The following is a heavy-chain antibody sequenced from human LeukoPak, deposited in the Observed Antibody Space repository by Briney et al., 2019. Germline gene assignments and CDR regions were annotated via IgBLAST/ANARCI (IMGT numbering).Heavy chain of an antibody. V-gene: IGHV3-21*01. CDR1: GFTFSSYT. CDR3: ATWDDYGDFVAFEY. D-gene: IGHD4-17*01. J-gene: IGHJ4*02. Sequence: GGSLRLSCGGSGFTFSSYTMNWVRQAPGKGLEWFASITCSATYIYYADSVRGRFTISREDAKKSVFLHMNSLRAEDTAVYFCATWDDYGDFVAFEYWGQGTLVTVSS. CDR2: ITCSATYI.